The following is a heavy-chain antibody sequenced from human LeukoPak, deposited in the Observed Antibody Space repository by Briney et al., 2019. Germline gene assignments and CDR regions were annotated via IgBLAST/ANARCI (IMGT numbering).Heavy chain of an antibody. Sequence: SETLSLTCAVYGGSFSGYYWSWIRQPPGKGLEWIGEINHSGSTNYNPSLKSRVTISVDTSKNQFSLKLSSVTAADTAVYYCARHVWDYSSSWYYYYYMDVWGKGTTVTISS. CDR3: ARHVWDYSSSWYYYYYMDV. D-gene: IGHD6-13*01. CDR2: INHSGST. CDR1: GGSFSGYY. J-gene: IGHJ6*03. V-gene: IGHV4-34*01.